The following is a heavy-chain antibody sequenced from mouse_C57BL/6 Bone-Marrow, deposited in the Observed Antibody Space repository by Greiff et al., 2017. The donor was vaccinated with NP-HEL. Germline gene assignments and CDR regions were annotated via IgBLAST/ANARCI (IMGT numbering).Heavy chain of an antibody. CDR2: IYPGGGYT. J-gene: IGHJ2*01. Sequence: QVHVKQSGAELVRPGTSVKMSCKASGYTFTNYWIGWAKQRPGHGLEWIGDIYPGGGYTNYNEKFKGKATLTADKSSSTAYMQFSSLTSEDSAIYYCARRFYYYGSSYFDYWGQGTTLTVSS. D-gene: IGHD1-1*01. CDR3: ARRFYYYGSSYFDY. V-gene: IGHV1-63*01. CDR1: GYTFTNYW.